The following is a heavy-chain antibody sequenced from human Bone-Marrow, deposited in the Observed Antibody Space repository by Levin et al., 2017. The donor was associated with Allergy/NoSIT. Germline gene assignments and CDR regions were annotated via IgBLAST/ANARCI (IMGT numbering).Heavy chain of an antibody. V-gene: IGHV3-33*01. CDR3: ARGLLSSGSQLDS. CDR1: GLTFSNFG. D-gene: IGHD3-10*01. Sequence: LSLTCAVSGLTFSNFGMHWVRQAPGKGLEWVAFVWYDGSNKFYADSVKGRFTSSRDNAKNTLLLQMNNLRVEDTAVYYCARGLLSSGSQLDSWGQGALVTVSS. CDR2: VWYDGSNK. J-gene: IGHJ4*02.